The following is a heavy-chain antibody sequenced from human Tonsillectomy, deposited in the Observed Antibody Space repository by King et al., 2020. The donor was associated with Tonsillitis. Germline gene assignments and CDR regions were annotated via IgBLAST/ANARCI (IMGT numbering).Heavy chain of an antibody. V-gene: IGHV5-51*01. CDR3: ARPRHCGGDCYSHYYFDY. CDR1: GYSFTSYW. J-gene: IGHJ4*02. D-gene: IGHD2-21*02. Sequence: QLVQSGAEVKKPGESLKISCKGSGYSFTSYWIGWVRQMPGKGLEWRGIIYPGDSDTRYSPSFQGQVTISAAKSISTAYLQWSSLKASDTAMYYCARPRHCGGDCYSHYYFDYWGQGTLVTVSS. CDR2: IYPGDSDT.